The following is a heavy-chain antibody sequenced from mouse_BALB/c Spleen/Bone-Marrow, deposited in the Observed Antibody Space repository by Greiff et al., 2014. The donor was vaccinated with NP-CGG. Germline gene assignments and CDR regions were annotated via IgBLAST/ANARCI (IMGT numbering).Heavy chain of an antibody. Sequence: VQLKQSGPELVKPGALVKISCKASGYTFTSYDINWVKQRPGQGLEWIGWIYPGDGSTKYNEKFKGKATLTADRSSSTAYMQLSSLTSENSAVYFCARAEDCFPYSFDYWGQGTTLTVSS. J-gene: IGHJ2*01. CDR3: ARAEDCFPYSFDY. CDR2: IYPGDGST. CDR1: GYTFTSYD. V-gene: IGHV1S56*01.